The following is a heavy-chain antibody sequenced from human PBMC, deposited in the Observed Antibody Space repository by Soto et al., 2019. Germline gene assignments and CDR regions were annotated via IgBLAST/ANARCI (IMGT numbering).Heavy chain of an antibody. CDR2: IIPILGIA. D-gene: IGHD2-15*01. CDR3: ARDMEVVVAATPG. CDR1: GGTFSSDT. V-gene: IGHV1-69*08. J-gene: IGHJ4*02. Sequence: QVQLVQSGAEVKKPGSSVKVSCKGSGGTFSSDTISWVRQAPGQGLEWMGRIIPILGIANYAQKFEGRVTITADKSTSTAYMELSSLRSEDTAVYYCARDMEVVVAATPGWGQGTLVTVSS.